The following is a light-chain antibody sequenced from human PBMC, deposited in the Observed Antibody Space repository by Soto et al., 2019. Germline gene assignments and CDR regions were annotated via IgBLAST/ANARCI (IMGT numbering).Light chain of an antibody. Sequence: EIVLTQSPATLSLSPGERATLSCRANQTSSSSLAWYKHKPGQAPRLLIYDSSKRATGFLARFSGSGSGTDFTLTIDSLVPDDFAVYYCQQRSSWPLTFGGGTKVEI. J-gene: IGKJ4*01. CDR2: DSS. V-gene: IGKV3-11*01. CDR1: QTSSSS. CDR3: QQRSSWPLT.